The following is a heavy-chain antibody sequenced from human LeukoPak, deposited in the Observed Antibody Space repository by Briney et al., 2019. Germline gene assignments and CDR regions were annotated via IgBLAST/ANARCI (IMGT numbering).Heavy chain of an antibody. J-gene: IGHJ4*02. CDR3: AREDGTDGYNYVAY. D-gene: IGHD5-24*01. CDR2: IYHSGST. V-gene: IGHV4-30-2*01. Sequence: SQTLSLTCTVSGGSISSGGYYWSWIRQPPGKGLEWIGYIYHSGSTYYNPSLKSRVTISVDRSKNQFSLKLSSVTAADTAVYYCAREDGTDGYNYVAYWGQGTLVTVSS. CDR1: GGSISSGGYY.